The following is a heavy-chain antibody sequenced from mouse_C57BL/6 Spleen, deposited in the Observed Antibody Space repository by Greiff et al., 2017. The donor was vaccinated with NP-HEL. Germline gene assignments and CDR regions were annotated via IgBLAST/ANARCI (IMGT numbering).Heavy chain of an antibody. CDR3: ALYYYGSSYEYFDV. J-gene: IGHJ1*03. V-gene: IGHV1-39*01. CDR2: INPNYGTT. Sequence: EVQLQQSGPELVKPGASVKISCKASGYSFTDYNMNWVKQSTGKSLEWIGVINPNYGTTSYNQKFKGKATLTVDQSSSTAYMQLNSLTSEDSAVYYCALYYYGSSYEYFDVWGTGTTVTVSS. D-gene: IGHD1-1*01. CDR1: GYSFTDYN.